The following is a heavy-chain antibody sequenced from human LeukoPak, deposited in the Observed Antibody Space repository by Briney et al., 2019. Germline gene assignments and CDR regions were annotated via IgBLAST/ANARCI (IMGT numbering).Heavy chain of an antibody. CDR2: IYYSGST. V-gene: IGHV4-59*08. CDR3: ARHYGDAAVGY. J-gene: IGHJ4*02. D-gene: IGHD4-17*01. CDR1: GGSISGYY. Sequence: SETLSLTCTVSGGSISGYYWSWIRQPPGKGLEWIGYIYYSGSTNYNPSLKSRVTISVDTSKNQFSLKLSSVTAADTAVYYCARHYGDAAVGYWGQGTLVTVSS.